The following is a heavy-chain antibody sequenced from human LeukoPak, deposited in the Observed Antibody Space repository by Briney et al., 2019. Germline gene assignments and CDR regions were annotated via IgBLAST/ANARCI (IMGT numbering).Heavy chain of an antibody. CDR3: ARDDYGDYGMVDY. V-gene: IGHV4-38-2*02. CDR2: IYHSGST. J-gene: IGHJ4*02. Sequence: SSETLSLTCTVSGGSISSYYWGWIRQPPGKGLEWIGSIYHSGSTYYNPSLKSRVTISVDTSKNQFSLKLSSVTAADTAVYYCARDDYGDYGMVDYWGQGTLVTVSS. CDR1: GGSISSYY. D-gene: IGHD4-17*01.